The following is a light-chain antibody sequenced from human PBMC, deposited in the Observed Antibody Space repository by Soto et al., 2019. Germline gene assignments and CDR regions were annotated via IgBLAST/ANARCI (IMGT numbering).Light chain of an antibody. Sequence: RLTQSPSSLSASVGDRVTITCRASQGISSYFAWYQQKPGKAPKLLIYDASNLETGVPSRFSGSGSGTDFTFTISSLQPEDIATYYCQQYDNLPITFGQGTRLEIK. V-gene: IGKV1-33*01. CDR2: DAS. CDR3: QQYDNLPIT. J-gene: IGKJ5*01. CDR1: QGISSY.